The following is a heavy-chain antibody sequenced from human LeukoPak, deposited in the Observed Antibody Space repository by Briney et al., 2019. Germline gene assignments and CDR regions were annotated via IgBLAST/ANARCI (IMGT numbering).Heavy chain of an antibody. Sequence: PSETLSLTCAVYGGSFSGYYWSWIRQPPGKGLEWIGEINQSGNTYYNPSLKSRVTISVDTSKNQFSLKLSSVTAADTAVYYCVNLSSSWYIAYWGQGTLVTVSS. J-gene: IGHJ4*02. CDR1: GGSFSGYY. CDR2: INQSGNT. D-gene: IGHD6-13*01. V-gene: IGHV4-34*01. CDR3: VNLSSSWYIAY.